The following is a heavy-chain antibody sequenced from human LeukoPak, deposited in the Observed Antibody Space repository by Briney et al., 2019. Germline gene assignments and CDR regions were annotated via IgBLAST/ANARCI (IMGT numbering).Heavy chain of an antibody. D-gene: IGHD6-13*01. V-gene: IGHV1-58*02. CDR3: ATSGRDSSSWYYYYYMDV. J-gene: IGHJ6*03. Sequence: SVTVSCKASGFTFSSSTMQWVRQARGQRLEWMGWIVVGSGNTKYAQKFQERVTISRDMSTTTAYMEVGSLRSEDTAVYYCATSGRDSSSWYYYYYMDVWGKGTTVTVSS. CDR2: IVVGSGNT. CDR1: GFTFSSST.